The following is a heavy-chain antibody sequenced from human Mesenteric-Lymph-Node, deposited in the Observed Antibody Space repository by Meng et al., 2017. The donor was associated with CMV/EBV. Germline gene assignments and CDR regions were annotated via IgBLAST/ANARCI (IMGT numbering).Heavy chain of an antibody. CDR3: AKDGGPISLDY. Sequence: GESLKISCAASGFTFDDYGMSWVRQAPGKGLEWVSGINWNGGSTGYADSVKGRFTISRDNSKNTLYLQMNSLRAEDTAVYYCAKDGGPISLDYWGQGTLVTVSS. CDR1: GFTFDDYG. CDR2: INWNGGST. D-gene: IGHD3-16*01. V-gene: IGHV3-20*04. J-gene: IGHJ4*02.